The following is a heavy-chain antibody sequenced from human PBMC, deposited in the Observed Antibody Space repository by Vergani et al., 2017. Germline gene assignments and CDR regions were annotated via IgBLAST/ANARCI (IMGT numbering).Heavy chain of an antibody. D-gene: IGHD5-24*01. Sequence: QVQLVESGGGVVQPGRSLRLSCAASGFTFSSYGMHWVRQAPGKGLEWVAVIWYDGSNKYYADSVKGRFTISRDNSKNTLYLQMNSLRAEDTAVYFCTRSLNYLHVDLWGRGTLVTVSS. J-gene: IGHJ2*01. V-gene: IGHV3-33*01. CDR3: TRSLNYLHVDL. CDR2: IWYDGSNK. CDR1: GFTFSSYG.